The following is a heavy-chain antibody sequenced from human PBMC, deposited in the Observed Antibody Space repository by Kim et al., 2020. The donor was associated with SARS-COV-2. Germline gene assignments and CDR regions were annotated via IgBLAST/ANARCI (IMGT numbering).Heavy chain of an antibody. CDR3: AKVMAAAITNFDY. J-gene: IGHJ4*02. V-gene: IGHV5-51*01. Sequence: GESLKISCQTSGFTFQNFWIAWVRQAPGRGLEWMGVIYAGDSDTKYSPSLEGQVTISVDKSVNTAYLHWSSLKASDTAVYYCAKVMAAAITNFDYWGQGT. CDR2: IYAGDSDT. D-gene: IGHD2-21*01. CDR1: GFTFQNFW.